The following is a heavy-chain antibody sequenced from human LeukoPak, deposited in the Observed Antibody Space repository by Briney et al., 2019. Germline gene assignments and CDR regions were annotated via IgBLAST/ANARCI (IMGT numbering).Heavy chain of an antibody. J-gene: IGHJ4*02. CDR3: ARGGLVVPAAPFDY. Sequence: SETLSLTCTVSGGSISSSSYYWGWIRQPPGKGLEWIGSIYYSGSTYYNPSLKSRVTISVDTSKNQCSLKLSSVTAADTAVYYCARGGLVVPAAPFDYWGQGTLVTVSS. CDR1: GGSISSSSYY. D-gene: IGHD2-2*01. CDR2: IYYSGST. V-gene: IGHV4-39*07.